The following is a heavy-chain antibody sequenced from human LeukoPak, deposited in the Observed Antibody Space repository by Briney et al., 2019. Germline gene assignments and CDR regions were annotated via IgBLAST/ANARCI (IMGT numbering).Heavy chain of an antibody. CDR3: AGLRDIVVVPAAKPPFDY. J-gene: IGHJ4*02. D-gene: IGHD2-2*01. CDR1: GLSFTTSS. Sequence: GGALRLSRAASGLSFTTSSMNWVRQAPGKGLKGVSYICRDRCTRYSAETVKGRFTISRDNSKNTLYLQMNSLRAEDTAVYYCAGLRDIVVVPAAKPPFDYWGQGTLVTVSS. CDR2: ICRDRCTR. V-gene: IGHV3-48*01.